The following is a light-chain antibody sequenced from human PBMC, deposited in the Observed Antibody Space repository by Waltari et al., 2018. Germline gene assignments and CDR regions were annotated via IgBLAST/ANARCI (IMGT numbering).Light chain of an antibody. J-gene: IGLJ3*02. CDR2: EGN. CDR3: CSFAGSTTWV. CDR1: SSDVGGYNL. V-gene: IGLV2-23*01. Sequence: QSALTQPAPVSGSPGQSITISCTGTSSDVGGYNLVPWYQQHPGKAPKLIIYEGNKRPSGGSHRVSGSKSGNTASLTISGLQAEDEADYYCCSFAGSTTWVFGGGTTLTVL.